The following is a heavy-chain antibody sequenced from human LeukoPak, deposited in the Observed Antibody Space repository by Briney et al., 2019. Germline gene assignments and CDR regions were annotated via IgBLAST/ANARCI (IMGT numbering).Heavy chain of an antibody. D-gene: IGHD1-26*01. Sequence: GASVKVSCKASGYTFTSYGITWVRQAPGQGLEWMGWISPHKGNANYAQKFQGRATLTTDTSTSTAYMELRSLRSDDTAVYYCTRDLGGGSSFYYFYYMDVWGKGTTVTVSS. J-gene: IGHJ6*03. CDR1: GYTFTSYG. V-gene: IGHV1-18*01. CDR3: TRDLGGGSSFYYFYYMDV. CDR2: ISPHKGNA.